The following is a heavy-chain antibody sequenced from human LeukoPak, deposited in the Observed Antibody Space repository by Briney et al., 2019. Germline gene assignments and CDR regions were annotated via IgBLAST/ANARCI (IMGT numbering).Heavy chain of an antibody. J-gene: IGHJ4*02. Sequence: KPSETLSLTCTVSGGSISSYYWSWIRQPPGKGLEWIGSIYYSGSTYYNPSLKSRVTISVDTSKNQFSLKLSSVTAADTAVYYCAREKTTFLYDILSRLRGDRAYYFDYWGQGTLVTVSS. CDR2: IYYSGST. CDR3: AREKTTFLYDILSRLRGDRAYYFDY. V-gene: IGHV4-39*07. CDR1: GGSISSYY. D-gene: IGHD3-9*01.